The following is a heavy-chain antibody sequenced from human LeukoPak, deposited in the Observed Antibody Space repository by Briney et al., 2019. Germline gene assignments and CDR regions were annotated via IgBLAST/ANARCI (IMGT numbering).Heavy chain of an antibody. V-gene: IGHV3-30*18. Sequence: GGSLRLSCAASGFTFSSYGMHWVRQAPGKGLEWVAVISYDGSNKYYADSVKGRFTISRDNSKNTLYLQMNSLRAEDTAAYYCAKDRNHCGGDCWGMDVWGQGTTVTVSS. CDR3: AKDRNHCGGDCWGMDV. CDR2: ISYDGSNK. J-gene: IGHJ6*02. D-gene: IGHD2-21*02. CDR1: GFTFSSYG.